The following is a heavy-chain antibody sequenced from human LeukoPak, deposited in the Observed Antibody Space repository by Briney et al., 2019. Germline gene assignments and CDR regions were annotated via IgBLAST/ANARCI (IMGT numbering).Heavy chain of an antibody. CDR2: ISYHGSNK. CDR1: GFIFGGNG. D-gene: IGHD3-3*01. V-gene: IGHV3-30-3*01. Sequence: SGGSLRLSCAASGFIFGGNGMHWVRQAPGKGLEWVAAISYHGSNKYYADSVKGRFTISRDNSKNTLYLQMNSLRDEDTAVYYCARGHHYDFWSAPPFDYWGQGTLVTVSS. CDR3: ARGHHYDFWSAPPFDY. J-gene: IGHJ4*02.